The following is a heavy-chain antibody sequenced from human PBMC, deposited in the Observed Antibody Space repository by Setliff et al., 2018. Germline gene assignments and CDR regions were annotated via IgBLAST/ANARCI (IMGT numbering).Heavy chain of an antibody. CDR1: GYSFTGYQ. Sequence: GASVKVSCKASGYSFTGYQIYWMRLAPGQGLEWMGWINPNSGAANHARRFEGRVTMTSDTSISTVYMEVNSLRSDDTAVYFCARDSASCDSTSCYWAVNWFDPWGQGTLVTVSS. CDR2: INPNSGAA. J-gene: IGHJ5*02. CDR3: ARDSASCDSTSCYWAVNWFDP. D-gene: IGHD2-2*01. V-gene: IGHV1-2*02.